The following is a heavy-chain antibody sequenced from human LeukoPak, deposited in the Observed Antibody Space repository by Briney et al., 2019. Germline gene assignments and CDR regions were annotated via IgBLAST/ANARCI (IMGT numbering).Heavy chain of an antibody. J-gene: IGHJ6*02. CDR3: ARVNHGMDV. CDR2: IYYSGST. V-gene: IGHV4-59*01. Sequence: PSETLSLTCTVSGGSISSYYWSWIRQPPGKGLEWIGYIYYSGSTNYNPTLKSRVTISVDTSKNQFSLKLSSVTAADTAVYYCARVNHGMDVWGQGTTVTVSS. CDR1: GGSISSYY.